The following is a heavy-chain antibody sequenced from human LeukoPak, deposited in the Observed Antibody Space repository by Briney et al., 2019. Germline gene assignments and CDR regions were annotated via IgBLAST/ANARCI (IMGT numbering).Heavy chain of an antibody. Sequence: SETLSLTCTVSGGSISSYYWSWIRQPPGKGLEWIGYIYYSGSTNYNPSLKSRVTISVDTSKNQFSLKLSSVTAADTAVYYCARTNTAVAGPFDYWGQGTLVTVSS. CDR3: ARTNTAVAGPFDY. V-gene: IGHV4-59*01. CDR2: IYYSGST. CDR1: GGSISSYY. D-gene: IGHD6-19*01. J-gene: IGHJ4*02.